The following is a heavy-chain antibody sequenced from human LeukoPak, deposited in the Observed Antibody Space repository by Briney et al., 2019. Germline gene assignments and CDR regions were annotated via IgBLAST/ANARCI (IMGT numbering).Heavy chain of an antibody. Sequence: GASVKVSCXASGYTFTSYDINWVRLAPGQGLEWMGGIIPIFGTANYAQKFQGRVTITTDESTSTAYMELSSLRSEDTAVYYCARARVVAYYAFDIWGQGTMVTVSS. CDR3: ARARVVAYYAFDI. CDR2: IIPIFGTA. J-gene: IGHJ3*02. D-gene: IGHD2-15*01. V-gene: IGHV1-69*05. CDR1: GYTFTSYD.